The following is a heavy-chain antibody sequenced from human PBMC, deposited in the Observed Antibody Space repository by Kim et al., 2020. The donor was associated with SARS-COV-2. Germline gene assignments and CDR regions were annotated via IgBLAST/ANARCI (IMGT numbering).Heavy chain of an antibody. D-gene: IGHD2-21*02. V-gene: IGHV4-34*01. Sequence: SETLSLTCAVYGGSFSGYYWSWIRQPPGKGLEWIGEINHSGSTNYNPSLKSRVTISVDTSKNQFSLKLSSVTAADTAVYYCASLSPHHAYCGGDCYSIWPENWFDPWGQGTLVTVSS. CDR3: ASLSPHHAYCGGDCYSIWPENWFDP. CDR2: INHSGST. J-gene: IGHJ5*02. CDR1: GGSFSGYY.